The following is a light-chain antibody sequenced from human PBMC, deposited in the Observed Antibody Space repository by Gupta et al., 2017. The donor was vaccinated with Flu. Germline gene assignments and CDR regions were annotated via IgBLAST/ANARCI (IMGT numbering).Light chain of an antibody. CDR1: SSNIGGNT. CDR2: SNN. CDR3: AAWDDSLTGFV. V-gene: IGLV1-44*01. Sequence: VTISCSGSSSNIGGNTVNWYQQLPGTAPKLLIYSNNQLPSGVPDRFSVSKSGTSSSLAITRLQSEDEADYYCAAWDDSLTGFVFGTGTKVTVL. J-gene: IGLJ1*01.